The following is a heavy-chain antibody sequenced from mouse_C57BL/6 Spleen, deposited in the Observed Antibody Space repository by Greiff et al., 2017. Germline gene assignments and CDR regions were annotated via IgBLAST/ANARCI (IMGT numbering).Heavy chain of an antibody. CDR2: IDPANGST. Sequence: VQLQQSVAELVRPGASVKLSCKASGYTFTNSYMHWVKQRPEQGLEWIGRIDPANGSTNYDPKFQGKATITADKSSNTAYLQLSSLTSEDAAVYYCARRAGWDGYFGVWGTGTTVTVAS. D-gene: IGHD4-1*01. J-gene: IGHJ1*03. CDR1: GYTFTNSY. CDR3: ARRAGWDGYFGV. V-gene: IGHV14-3*01.